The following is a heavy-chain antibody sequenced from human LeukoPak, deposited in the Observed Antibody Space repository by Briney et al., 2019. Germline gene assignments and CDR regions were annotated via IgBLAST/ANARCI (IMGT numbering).Heavy chain of an antibody. Sequence: GGSLRLSCAASGFTFSSYSMNWVRQAPGKGLEWVASISSSSRYIYYADSLKGRFTISRDNAKNSLHLQRDSGSSGDTGGYYWARDYHAPDYWGPGTLVTVSP. V-gene: IGHV3-21*01. CDR3: ARDYHAPDY. CDR2: ISSSSRYI. CDR1: GFTFSSYS. D-gene: IGHD1-14*01. J-gene: IGHJ4*02.